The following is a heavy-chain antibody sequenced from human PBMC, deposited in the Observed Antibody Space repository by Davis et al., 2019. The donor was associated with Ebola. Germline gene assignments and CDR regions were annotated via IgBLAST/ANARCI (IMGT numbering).Heavy chain of an antibody. Sequence: SETLSLTCTVSGGSISSYYWSWIRQPPGKGLEWIGYIYYSGSTNYNPSLKSRVTISVDTSKNQFSLKLSSVTAADTAVYYCARGRLLWFRELLYRYYGMDVWGQGTTVTVSS. D-gene: IGHD3-10*01. CDR2: IYYSGST. J-gene: IGHJ6*02. V-gene: IGHV4-59*01. CDR1: GGSISSYY. CDR3: ARGRLLWFRELLYRYYGMDV.